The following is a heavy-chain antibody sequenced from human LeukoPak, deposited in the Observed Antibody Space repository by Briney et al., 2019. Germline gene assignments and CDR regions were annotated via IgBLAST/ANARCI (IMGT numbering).Heavy chain of an antibody. D-gene: IGHD3-3*01. CDR1: GGSISSYY. CDR2: IYYSGST. V-gene: IGHV4-59*12. Sequence: SETLSLTCTVSGGSISSYYWSWIRQPPGKGLEWIGYIYYSGSTNYNPSLKRRVTISVDTSKNQFSLKLSSVTAADTAVYYCARGPRITIFGVAPNYYYGMDVWGQGTTVTVSS. CDR3: ARGPRITIFGVAPNYYYGMDV. J-gene: IGHJ6*02.